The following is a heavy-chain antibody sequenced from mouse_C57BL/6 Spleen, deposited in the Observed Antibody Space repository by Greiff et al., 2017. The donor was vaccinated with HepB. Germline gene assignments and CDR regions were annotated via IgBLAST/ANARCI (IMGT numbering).Heavy chain of an antibody. J-gene: IGHJ3*01. Sequence: VKLMESGAELVRPGASVTLSCKASGYTFTDYEMHWVKQTPVHGLEWIGAIDPETGGTAYNQKFKGKAILTADKSSSTAYMELRSLTSEDSAVYYCTRRDLLRGFAYWGQGTLVTVSA. D-gene: IGHD1-1*01. V-gene: IGHV1-15*01. CDR2: IDPETGGT. CDR3: TRRDLLRGFAY. CDR1: GYTFTDYE.